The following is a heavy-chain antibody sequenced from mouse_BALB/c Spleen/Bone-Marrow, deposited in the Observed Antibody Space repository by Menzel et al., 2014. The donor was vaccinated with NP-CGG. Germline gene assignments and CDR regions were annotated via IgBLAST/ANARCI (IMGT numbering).Heavy chain of an antibody. CDR3: AREDITTVVEMDY. Sequence: QVQLQQSGAELMKPGASVKISCKVTGYTFSSYWIEWVKQRPGHGLEWIGEILPGSGNTNYNEKFKGKATFTADTSSNTAYMRLSSQTSEDSAVYYCAREDITTVVEMDYWGQGTSVTVSS. J-gene: IGHJ4*01. CDR1: GYTFSSYW. V-gene: IGHV1-9*01. CDR2: ILPGSGNT. D-gene: IGHD1-1*01.